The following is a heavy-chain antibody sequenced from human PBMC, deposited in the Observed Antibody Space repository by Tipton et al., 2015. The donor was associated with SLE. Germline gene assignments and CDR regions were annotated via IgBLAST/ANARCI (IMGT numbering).Heavy chain of an antibody. CDR2: ISVYNGNT. Sequence: QLVQSGPEVKKPGASVKVSCTASGYTFSSYGITWVRQAPGQGLEWMGRISVYNGNTTYAQKFQGRVTMTAEISTSTAYMELRSLRSDDTAVYYCAKVRKIQGVITFELWGQGTLVTVSS. V-gene: IGHV1-18*01. J-gene: IGHJ4*02. CDR3: AKVRKIQGVITFEL. CDR1: GYTFSSYG. D-gene: IGHD3-10*01.